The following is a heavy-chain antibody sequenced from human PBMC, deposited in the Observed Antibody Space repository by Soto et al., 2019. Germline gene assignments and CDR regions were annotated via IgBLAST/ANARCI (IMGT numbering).Heavy chain of an antibody. CDR1: GYTFTSYA. Sequence: QVQLVQSGAEVKKPGASVKVSCKASGYTFTSYAMHWVRQAPGQRLEWMGWINAGNGNTKYSQKFQGRVTITRDTSASTADMELSSLRSEDTAVYDCARDPGYSYGYNWGQGTLVTVSS. J-gene: IGHJ4*02. V-gene: IGHV1-3*01. CDR2: INAGNGNT. D-gene: IGHD5-18*01. CDR3: ARDPGYSYGYN.